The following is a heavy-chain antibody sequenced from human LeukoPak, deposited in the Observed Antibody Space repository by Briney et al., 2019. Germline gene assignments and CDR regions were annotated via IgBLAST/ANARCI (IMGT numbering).Heavy chain of an antibody. Sequence: SETLSLTCTVSGVSISSYYWSWIRQPPGKGLEWIGYIYHRGSTNYNPSLKSRVTISLDTSKNQFSLKLSSVTAADTAVYYCARGMARVNWFDPWGQGTLVTVSS. D-gene: IGHD5-24*01. CDR3: ARGMARVNWFDP. J-gene: IGHJ5*02. V-gene: IGHV4-59*12. CDR1: GVSISSYY. CDR2: IYHRGST.